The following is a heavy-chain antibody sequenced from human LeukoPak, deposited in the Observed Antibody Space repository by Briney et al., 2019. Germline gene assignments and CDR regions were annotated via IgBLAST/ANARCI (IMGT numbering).Heavy chain of an antibody. D-gene: IGHD3-10*01. V-gene: IGHV3-21*01. CDR2: ISSSSYI. CDR3: ARRLWFGESFDY. CDR1: GFTFSSYS. J-gene: IGHJ4*02. Sequence: GGSLRLSCAASGFTFSSYSMNWVRQAPGKGLEWVSSISSSSYIYYADSVKGRFTISRDNAKNSLYLQMNSLRAEDTAVYYCARRLWFGESFDYWGQGILVTVSS.